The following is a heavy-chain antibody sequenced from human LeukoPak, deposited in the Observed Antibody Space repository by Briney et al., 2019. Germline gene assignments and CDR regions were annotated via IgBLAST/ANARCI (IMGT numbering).Heavy chain of an antibody. CDR2: ISSSSSYM. Sequence: GGSLRLSCAASGFKFSDYYMSWIRQAPGKGLEWVSSISSSSSYMYYADAVKGRFTISRDNAKNSLYLQMNSLRAEDTAVYYCARDRGEGGYDFSSGYYSWGQGTLVTVSS. CDR3: ARDRGEGGYDFSSGYYS. D-gene: IGHD3-3*01. V-gene: IGHV3-11*06. CDR1: GFKFSDYY. J-gene: IGHJ5*02.